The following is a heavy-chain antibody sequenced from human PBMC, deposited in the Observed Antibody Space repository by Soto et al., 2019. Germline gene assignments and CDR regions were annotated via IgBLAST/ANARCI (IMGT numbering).Heavy chain of an antibody. V-gene: IGHV3-23*01. CDR3: AKDPPNYDILTGYYPDDAFDI. CDR2: ISGSGGST. J-gene: IGHJ3*02. CDR1: GFTFSSYD. Sequence: GGSLRLSCAASGFTFSSYDMSWVRQAPGKGLEWVSAISGSGGSTYYADSVKGRFTISRDNSKNTLYLQMNSLRAEDTAVYYCAKDPPNYDILTGYYPDDAFDIWGQGTVVTVSS. D-gene: IGHD3-9*01.